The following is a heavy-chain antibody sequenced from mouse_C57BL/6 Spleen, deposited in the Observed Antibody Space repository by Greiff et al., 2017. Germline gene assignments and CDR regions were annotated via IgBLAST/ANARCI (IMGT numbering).Heavy chain of an antibody. J-gene: IGHJ1*03. CDR3: ARIYYYGSSYWYFDV. D-gene: IGHD1-1*01. CDR2: ISGGGGNT. CDR1: GFTFSSYT. Sequence: EVKLQESGGGLVKPGGSLKLSCAASGFTFSSYTMSWVRQTPEKRLEWVATISGGGGNTYYPDSVKGRFTISRDNAKNTLYLQMSSLRSEDTALYYCARIYYYGSSYWYFDVWGTGTTVTVSS. V-gene: IGHV5-9*01.